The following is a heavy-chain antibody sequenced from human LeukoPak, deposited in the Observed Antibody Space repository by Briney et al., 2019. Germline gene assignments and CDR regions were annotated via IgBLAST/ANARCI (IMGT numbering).Heavy chain of an antibody. CDR2: IYYSGST. J-gene: IGHJ4*02. CDR1: GGSISSSSYY. Sequence: PSETLSLTCTVSGGSISSSSYYWSWIRQPPGKGLEWIGYIYYSGSTNYNPSLKSRVTISVDTSKNQFSLKLSSVTAADTAVYYWARPLFGGFIVPFDYWGQGTLVTVSS. V-gene: IGHV4-61*05. D-gene: IGHD3-16*02. CDR3: ARPLFGGFIVPFDY.